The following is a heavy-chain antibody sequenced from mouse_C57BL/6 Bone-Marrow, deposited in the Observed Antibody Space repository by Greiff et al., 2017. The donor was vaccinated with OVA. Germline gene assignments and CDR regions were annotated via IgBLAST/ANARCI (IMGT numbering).Heavy chain of an antibody. CDR3: AGHEDGYCASYFDY. V-gene: IGHV1-82*01. CDR1: GYAFSSSW. J-gene: IGHJ2*01. D-gene: IGHD2-3*01. Sequence: QVQLQQSGPELVKPGASVKISCKASGYAFSSSWMNWVKQRPGKGLEWIGRIYPGDGDTNYNGKFKGKATLTADKSSSPAFMQLSSLTSEDSAVYFCAGHEDGYCASYFDYWGQGTTLTVSA. CDR2: IYPGDGDT.